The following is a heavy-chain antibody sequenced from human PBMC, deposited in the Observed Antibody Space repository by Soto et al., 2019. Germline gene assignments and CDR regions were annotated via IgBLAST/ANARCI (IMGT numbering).Heavy chain of an antibody. D-gene: IGHD6-13*01. J-gene: IGHJ4*02. CDR3: VRAATAGPDFDY. CDR2: TYYRSKFYY. Sequence: PSQTLSLTCAISGDSVSSNGPSWNWIRQSPSRGLEWLGRTYYRSKFYYDYAASVKSRISVNPDTSRNQFSLQLKSKTPGDTAVYYCVRAATAGPDFDYWGQGIMVTVSS. CDR1: GDSVSSNGPS. V-gene: IGHV6-1*01.